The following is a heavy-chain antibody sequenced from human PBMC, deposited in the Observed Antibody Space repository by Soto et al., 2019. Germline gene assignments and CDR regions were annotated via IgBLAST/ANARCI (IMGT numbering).Heavy chain of an antibody. CDR3: ARGYTGYCSGGTCYWFDP. Sequence: GGSLRLSCAASGFTFSTYSMNWVRQAPGKGLEWVSSISSSASHINYADSVKGRFTISRDNAKKSLYLQMNSLRAEDTVVYYCARGYTGYCSGGTCYWFDPWGQGTLVTVSS. J-gene: IGHJ5*02. CDR2: ISSSASHI. D-gene: IGHD2-15*01. CDR1: GFTFSTYS. V-gene: IGHV3-21*01.